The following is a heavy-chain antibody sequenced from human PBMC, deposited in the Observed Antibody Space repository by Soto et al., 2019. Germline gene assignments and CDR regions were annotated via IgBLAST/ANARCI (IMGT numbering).Heavy chain of an antibody. Sequence: NPSETLSLTCTVSGGSISGHYWSWIRQPPGKGLQYIGYISYSGSTNYNPSLKSRVTISVDTSNNQFSLRLSSVTAADTAVYYCARDVGLQHDTGYYDSWSGKNKWFDPWGQGTLVTVSS. CDR1: GGSISGHY. D-gene: IGHD3-3*01. V-gene: IGHV4-59*11. J-gene: IGHJ5*02. CDR2: ISYSGST. CDR3: ARDVGLQHDTGYYDSWSGKNKWFDP.